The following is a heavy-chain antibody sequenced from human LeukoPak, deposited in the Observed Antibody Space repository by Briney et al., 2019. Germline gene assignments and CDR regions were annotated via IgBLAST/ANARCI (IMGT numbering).Heavy chain of an antibody. CDR1: GFTVSSND. D-gene: IGHD3-16*01. V-gene: IGHV3-53*04. J-gene: IGHJ4*02. Sequence: GGSLRLSCAASGFTVSSNDMSWVRQAPGKGLVWVSLIYAGGYINPYYADSVKGRFTGSRHDSKNTLDLQMNGLRADDTAVYYCLRQGVGDPPRWGQGTLVTVST. CDR2: IYAGGYINP. CDR3: LRQGVGDPPR.